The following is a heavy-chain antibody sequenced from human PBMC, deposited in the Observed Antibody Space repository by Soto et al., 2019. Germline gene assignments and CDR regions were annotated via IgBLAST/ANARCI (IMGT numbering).Heavy chain of an antibody. CDR2: IYPGDSGT. V-gene: IGHV5-51*01. J-gene: IGHJ5*02. Sequence: GESLKISCKGSGYSFTSYWIGWVRQMPGKGLEWMGIIYPGDSGTRYSPSFQGQVTISADKSISTAYLQWSSLKASDTAMYYCARLRYCSGGSCHGYNWFDPWGQGTLVTVSS. CDR1: GYSFTSYW. CDR3: ARLRYCSGGSCHGYNWFDP. D-gene: IGHD2-15*01.